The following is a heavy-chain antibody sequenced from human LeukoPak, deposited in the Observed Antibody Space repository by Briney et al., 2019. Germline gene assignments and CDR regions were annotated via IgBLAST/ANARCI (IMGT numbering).Heavy chain of an antibody. Sequence: GASVKVSCKASGYTFTNYFMHWVRQAPGQGLEWMGWINPNNSATDYPQAFRGRVTMTRDTSISTVYMELSGLRSEDTAVYYCAREAIAAGKNFDYWGQGTQVTVSS. V-gene: IGHV1-2*02. CDR1: GYTFTNYF. CDR3: AREAIAAGKNFDY. CDR2: INPNNSAT. D-gene: IGHD6-25*01. J-gene: IGHJ4*02.